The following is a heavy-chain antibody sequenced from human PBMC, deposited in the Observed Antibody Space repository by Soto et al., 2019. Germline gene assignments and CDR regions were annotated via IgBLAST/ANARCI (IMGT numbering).Heavy chain of an antibody. J-gene: IGHJ5*02. Sequence: EVQLLESGGGLVQPGGSLRLSCAASGFTFSSYAMSWVLQDPGTGLEWVSAISGSCGSTYYADSVKGRFTISRDNSKNTLYLQMNSLRAEDTAVYYFEKDDIVPAAIRLDHWGQGTLVTVSS. D-gene: IGHD2-2*01. CDR3: EKDDIVPAAIRLDH. CDR2: ISGSCGST. CDR1: GFTFSSYA. V-gene: IGHV3-23*01.